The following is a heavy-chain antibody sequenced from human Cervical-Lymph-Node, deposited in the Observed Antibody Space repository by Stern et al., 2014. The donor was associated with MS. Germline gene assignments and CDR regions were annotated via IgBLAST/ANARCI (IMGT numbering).Heavy chain of an antibody. J-gene: IGHJ4*02. Sequence: KFQGRVTITTDTSASAAYMELSSLRSEDTAVYYCARDLNWLFDYWGQGTRVTVSS. V-gene: IGHV1-3*01. D-gene: IGHD3-9*01. CDR3: ARDLNWLFDY.